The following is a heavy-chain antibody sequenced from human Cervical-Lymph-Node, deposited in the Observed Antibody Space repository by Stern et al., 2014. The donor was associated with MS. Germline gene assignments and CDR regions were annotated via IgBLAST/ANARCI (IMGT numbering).Heavy chain of an antibody. D-gene: IGHD4-17*01. CDR2: IRAYNGNT. J-gene: IGHJ6*02. Sequence: VQLVESGAEVKKPGASVKVSCKASGYTFTSYGISWVRQAPGQGLEWMGWIRAYNGNTNYAQKLQGRVTMTTDTSTSTAYMELRSLRSDDTAVYYCARRVTTVTKNYYYGMDVWGQGTTVTVSS. CDR3: ARRVTTVTKNYYYGMDV. V-gene: IGHV1-18*01. CDR1: GYTFTSYG.